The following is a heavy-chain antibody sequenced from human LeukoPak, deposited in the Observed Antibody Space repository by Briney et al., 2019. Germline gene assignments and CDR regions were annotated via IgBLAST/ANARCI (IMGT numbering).Heavy chain of an antibody. D-gene: IGHD5-12*01. V-gene: IGHV3-74*01. Sequence: GGSLRLSCEASGFTLSSSWTHWVRQAPGKGLEWVSRIKNDGGDASYADSVKGRFTISRDEAKNTLYLQMNSLRAEDTAIYYCARPIVTTINSLDDWGQGTLVTVSS. CDR1: GFTLSSSW. CDR2: IKNDGGDA. CDR3: ARPIVTTINSLDD. J-gene: IGHJ4*02.